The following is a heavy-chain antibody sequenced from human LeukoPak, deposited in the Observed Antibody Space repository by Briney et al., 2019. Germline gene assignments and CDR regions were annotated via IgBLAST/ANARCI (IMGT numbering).Heavy chain of an antibody. D-gene: IGHD3-22*01. CDR1: GFTFSSYS. V-gene: IGHV3-21*04. CDR3: AREFVYYDSSGGFDP. J-gene: IGHJ5*02. Sequence: PGGSLRLSCAASGFTFSSYSMNWVRQAPGKGLEWVSSISSSSSYIYYADSVKGRFTISRDNAKNSLYLQMNSLRAEDTAVYYCAREFVYYDSSGGFDPWGQGTLVTVSS. CDR2: ISSSSSYI.